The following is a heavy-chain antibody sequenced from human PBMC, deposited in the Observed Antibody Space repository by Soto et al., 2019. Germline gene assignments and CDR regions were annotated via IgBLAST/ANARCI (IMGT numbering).Heavy chain of an antibody. D-gene: IGHD3-16*01. J-gene: IGHJ1*01. CDR1: GFTFSSYA. CDR3: AKVSGGRLLLGGHEYFQH. CDR2: ISGSGGST. Sequence: EVQLLESGGGLVQPGGSLRLSCAASGFTFSSYAMSWVRQAPGKGLEWVSAISGSGGSTYYADSVKGRFTISRDNSKNTLYLQMNSLRAEDTAVYYCAKVSGGRLLLGGHEYFQHWGQGTLVTVSS. V-gene: IGHV3-23*01.